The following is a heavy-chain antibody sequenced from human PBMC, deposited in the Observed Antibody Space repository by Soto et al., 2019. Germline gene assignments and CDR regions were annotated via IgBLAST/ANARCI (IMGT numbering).Heavy chain of an antibody. J-gene: IGHJ3*02. CDR3: ARALITMIQSNPSRGDIFAFDT. D-gene: IGHD3-22*01. V-gene: IGHV3-30-3*01. Sequence: PGGSLRLSCAAYGFTFSSDAMHWVRQAPGKGLEWVAVISYDGSNKYYADSVKGRFTISRDNSKNTLYLQMNSLRAEDTAVYYCARALITMIQSNPSRGDIFAFDTWGQGTMVTVSS. CDR2: ISYDGSNK. CDR1: GFTFSSDA.